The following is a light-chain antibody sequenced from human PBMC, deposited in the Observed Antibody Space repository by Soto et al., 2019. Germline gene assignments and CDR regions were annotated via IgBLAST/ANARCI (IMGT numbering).Light chain of an antibody. CDR3: QQYGSSPHT. V-gene: IGKV3-20*01. CDR2: GAS. CDR1: QSVSSSY. J-gene: IGKJ2*01. Sequence: EIVLTQSPGTLSLSPGERATLSCRANQSVSSSYLAWYQQKPGQAPRLLIYGASSRATGIPDRFSGSGSGTDFTLTISRLEPEDFAVYYWQQYGSSPHTFGQGTKLEIK.